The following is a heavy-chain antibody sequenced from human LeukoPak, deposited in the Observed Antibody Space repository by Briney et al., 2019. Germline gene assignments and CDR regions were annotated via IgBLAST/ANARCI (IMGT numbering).Heavy chain of an antibody. J-gene: IGHJ3*01. Sequence: SETLSLTCTVSGVSISSCDYYWSWIPQPPGKGLEWIGYIYCSGSTYHNPSLKRRVTISVHTSKHQFSLKPSSVTAADAALYYGAGDRSGSYFHWSVAFDLWRQARKVSVPS. V-gene: IGHV4-30-4*02. CDR1: GVSISSCDYY. CDR2: IYCSGST. D-gene: IGHD1-26*01. CDR3: AGDRSGSYFHWSVAFDL.